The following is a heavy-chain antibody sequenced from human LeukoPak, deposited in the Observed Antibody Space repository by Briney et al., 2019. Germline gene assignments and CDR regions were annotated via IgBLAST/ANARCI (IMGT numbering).Heavy chain of an antibody. CDR2: IRCDGSNK. D-gene: IGHD2-15*01. V-gene: IGHV3-30*02. J-gene: IGHJ6*02. CDR1: GFTFSRYG. Sequence: AGGSLRLSCAASGFTFSRYGMHWVRQAPGKGLEWVAFIRCDGSNKYYAASVTGRFPISRDNSKNTLYLKMNSLRAEDTAVYYCARPARPYCSGSSCYAGYYGMDVWGQGTTVTVSS. CDR3: ARPARPYCSGSSCYAGYYGMDV.